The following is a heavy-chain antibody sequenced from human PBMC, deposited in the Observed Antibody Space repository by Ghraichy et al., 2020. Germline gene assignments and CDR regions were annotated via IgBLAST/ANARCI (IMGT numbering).Heavy chain of an antibody. CDR2: IYYSGST. V-gene: IGHV4-59*01. D-gene: IGHD2-15*01. Sequence: SETLSLTCTVSGGSISSYYWSWIRQPPGKGLEWIGYIYYSGSTNYNPSLKSRVTISVDTSKNQFSLKLSSVTAADTAVYYCARAVVAATARTYLYFDYWGQGTLVTVSS. CDR1: GGSISSYY. CDR3: ARAVVAATARTYLYFDY. J-gene: IGHJ4*02.